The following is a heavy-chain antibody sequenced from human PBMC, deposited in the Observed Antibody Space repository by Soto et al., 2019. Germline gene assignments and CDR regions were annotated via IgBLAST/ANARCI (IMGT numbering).Heavy chain of an antibody. D-gene: IGHD6-13*01. CDR3: AREMPSTAAAYFEYGLNV. J-gene: IGHJ6*02. CDR2: IVPVFPSV. V-gene: IGHV1-69*18. Sequence: QVQLVQSGAEVKRPGSSVKVSCKASGGAFNNYAIYWVRQATGQGLEWLGTIVPVFPSVYYAPRFQGRLTITADGSTDTVYMMLTSLKSEDTAVYYCAREMPSTAAAYFEYGLNVCCQVTSVTVSS. CDR1: GGAFNNYA.